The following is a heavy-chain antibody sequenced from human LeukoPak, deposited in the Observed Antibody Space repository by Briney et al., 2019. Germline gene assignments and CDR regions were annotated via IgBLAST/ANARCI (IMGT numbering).Heavy chain of an antibody. CDR1: GFSVSNNY. CDR2: LFSGGNT. Sequence: GGSLRLSCAASGFSVSNNYMSWVRQAPGKGLEWVSVLFSGGNTFYADSVKGRFTISRDNSRNTLYLQMNSLRAEDTAVYYCARESGFGALFPHCMDVWGQGTLVTVSS. J-gene: IGHJ4*02. D-gene: IGHD3-10*01. V-gene: IGHV3-53*01. CDR3: ARESGFGALFPHCMDV.